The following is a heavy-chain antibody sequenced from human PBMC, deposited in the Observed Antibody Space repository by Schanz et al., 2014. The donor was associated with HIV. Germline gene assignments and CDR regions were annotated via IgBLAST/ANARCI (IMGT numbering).Heavy chain of an antibody. D-gene: IGHD6-19*01. V-gene: IGHV1-18*01. CDR2: ISGYNGNT. CDR1: GYTFINYG. Sequence: QVQLVQSGAEVKKPGASVKVSCKASGYTFINYGITWVRQAPGQGLKWMGWISGYNGNTNYAQKLQGRVTMTTDTSTTTAYMELRSLRSDETAIYYCARGGSGWYGYEGFDYWGQGTLVTVSS. CDR3: ARGGSGWYGYEGFDY. J-gene: IGHJ4*02.